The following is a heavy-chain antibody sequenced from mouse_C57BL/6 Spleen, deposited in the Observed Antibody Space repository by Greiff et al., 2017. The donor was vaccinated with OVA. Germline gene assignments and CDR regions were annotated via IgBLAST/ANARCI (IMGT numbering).Heavy chain of an antibody. CDR1: GFSFTDYN. D-gene: IGHD1-1*01. CDR3: ARRGSRYKAWFAY. CDR2: INPNYGTT. Sequence: VQLQQSGPELVKPGASVKISCKASGFSFTDYNMNWVKQSNGKSLEWIGVINPNYGTTSYNQKLKGKATLTVDQSSSTAYMQLNRLTSENSAVYYWARRGSRYKAWFAYWGQGTLGTVSA. V-gene: IGHV1-39*01. J-gene: IGHJ3*01.